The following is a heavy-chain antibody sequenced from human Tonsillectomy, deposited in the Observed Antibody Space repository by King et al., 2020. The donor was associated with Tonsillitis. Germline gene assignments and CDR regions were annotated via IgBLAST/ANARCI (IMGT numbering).Heavy chain of an antibody. Sequence: VQLVESGGGVVQPGGSLRLSCASSGFDFSSYGMHWVRQAPGKGLEWVAGISFDASRENYADSVKGRFTISRDNSENTLYLQMNSLRAEDTAVYYCARERLYRSGWGFDYGGQGSLVPVSS. CDR3: ARERLYRSGWGFDY. CDR1: GFDFSSYG. CDR2: ISFDASRE. J-gene: IGHJ4*02. D-gene: IGHD6-19*01. V-gene: IGHV3-33*05.